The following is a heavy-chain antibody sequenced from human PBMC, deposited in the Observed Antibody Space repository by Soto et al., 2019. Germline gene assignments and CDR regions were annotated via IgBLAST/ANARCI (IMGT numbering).Heavy chain of an antibody. J-gene: IGHJ4*02. D-gene: IGHD2-15*01. CDR3: ARDALTGSRTRFFDY. CDR1: GFSFTSYA. Sequence: QVQLVESGGGVVQPGRSLRLSCAASGFSFTSYAMHWLRQAPGKGLEWVAVISYDGDSKHNADSVKGRFTISRDNSKDTVYLQMNSLRSEDTAVYYCARDALTGSRTRFFDYWGQGTLVTVSS. CDR2: ISYDGDSK. V-gene: IGHV3-30-3*01.